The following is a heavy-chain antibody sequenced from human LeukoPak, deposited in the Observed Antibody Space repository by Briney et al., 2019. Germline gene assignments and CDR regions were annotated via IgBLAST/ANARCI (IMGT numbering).Heavy chain of an antibody. CDR3: ARDDSEGHYYYMDV. D-gene: IGHD2-15*01. CDR2: ISSSGSTI. V-gene: IGHV3-11*04. J-gene: IGHJ6*03. CDR1: GFTFSDYY. Sequence: PGGSLRLSCAASGFTFSDYYMSWIRQAPGKGLEWVSYISSSGSTIYYADSVKGRFTISRDNAKNSLYLQMNSLRAEDTAVYYCARDDSEGHYYYMDVWGKGTTVTISS.